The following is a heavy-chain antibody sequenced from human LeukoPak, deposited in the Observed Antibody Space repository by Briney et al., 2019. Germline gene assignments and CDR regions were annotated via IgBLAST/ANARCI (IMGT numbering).Heavy chain of an antibody. Sequence: SETLSLTCAVYGGSFSGYYWSWIRQPPGKGLEWIGEINHSGRTNYNPSLKSRVTISVDTSKNQFSLKLSSVTAADTTVYYCARKSGFYYYFDYWGQGTLVTVSS. J-gene: IGHJ4*02. CDR3: ARKSGFYYYFDY. D-gene: IGHD6-25*01. CDR2: INHSGRT. CDR1: GGSFSGYY. V-gene: IGHV4-34*01.